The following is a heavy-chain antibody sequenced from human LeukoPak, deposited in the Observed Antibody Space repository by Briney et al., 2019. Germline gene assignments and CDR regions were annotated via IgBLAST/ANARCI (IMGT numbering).Heavy chain of an antibody. CDR3: ARAGDYGGNSGVLGY. V-gene: IGHV4-31*03. CDR2: IYYSGST. Sequence: PSETLSLTCTVSGGSISSGGYFWSWIRQHPGKGLEWIGYIYYSGSTYYNPSLKSRVTISVDTSKNQFSLKLSSVTAADTAVYYCARAGDYGGNSGVLGYWGREPWSPSPQ. D-gene: IGHD4-23*01. CDR1: GGSISSGGYF. J-gene: IGHJ4*02.